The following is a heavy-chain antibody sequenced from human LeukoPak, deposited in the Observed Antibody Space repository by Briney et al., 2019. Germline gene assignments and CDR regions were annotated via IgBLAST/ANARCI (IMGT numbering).Heavy chain of an antibody. CDR1: GFTFSSYG. V-gene: IGHV3-33*06. J-gene: IGHJ4*02. CDR3: AKARRGLSGSYQPVDY. Sequence: GGSLRLSCAASGFTFSSYGMHWVRQAPGKGLEWVAVIWDDGSNKYYADSVKGRFTISRDNSKNTLYLQMNSLRAEDTAVYYCAKARRGLSGSYQPVDYWGQGTLVTVSS. CDR2: IWDDGSNK. D-gene: IGHD1-26*01.